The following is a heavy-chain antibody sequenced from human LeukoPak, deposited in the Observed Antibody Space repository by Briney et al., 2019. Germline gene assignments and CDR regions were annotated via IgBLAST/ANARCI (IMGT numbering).Heavy chain of an antibody. Sequence: GGSLRLSCAASGFTFDDYAMRWVRQAPGKGLEWVSLISWDGGSTYYADSVKGRFTISRDNSKNSLYLQMNSLRAEDTALYYCAKAGYDSSGFGSYFDYWGQGTLVTVSS. V-gene: IGHV3-43D*03. D-gene: IGHD3-22*01. CDR2: ISWDGGST. CDR3: AKAGYDSSGFGSYFDY. CDR1: GFTFDDYA. J-gene: IGHJ4*02.